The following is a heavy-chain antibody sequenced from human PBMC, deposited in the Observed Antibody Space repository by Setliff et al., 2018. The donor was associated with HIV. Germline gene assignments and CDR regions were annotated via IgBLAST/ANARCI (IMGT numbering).Heavy chain of an antibody. CDR1: GYTFTSYG. V-gene: IGHV1-18*01. CDR3: ARVYCSNGVCYMNWFDP. CDR2: ISTYNANT. J-gene: IGHJ5*02. D-gene: IGHD2-8*01. Sequence: VKVSCKASGYTFTSYGISWVRQAPGQGLEWMGWISTYNANTNYAQNFQGRVTMTTDTSTSTAYMELRSLTSDDTAVYYCARVYCSNGVCYMNWFDPWGQGTLVTVSS.